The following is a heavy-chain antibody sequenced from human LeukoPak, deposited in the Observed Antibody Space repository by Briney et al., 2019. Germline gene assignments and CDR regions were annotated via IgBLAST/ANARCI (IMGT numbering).Heavy chain of an antibody. CDR3: ARDSGSWPENLFDY. Sequence: GRSLRLSCAASGFTFSSYGMHWVRQAPGKGLEWVAVIWDDGSNKYHADSVKGRFTISRDNSKSTLYLQLNSLRAEDTAVYYCARDSGSWPENLFDYWGQGTLVTVSS. D-gene: IGHD6-13*01. J-gene: IGHJ4*02. CDR1: GFTFSSYG. CDR2: IWDDGSNK. V-gene: IGHV3-33*01.